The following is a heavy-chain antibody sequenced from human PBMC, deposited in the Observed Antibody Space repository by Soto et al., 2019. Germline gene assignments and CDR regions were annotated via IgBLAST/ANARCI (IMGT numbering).Heavy chain of an antibody. CDR3: ARDIVVVPAPSPGAVTTWTFCFAP. V-gene: IGHV1-18*01. J-gene: IGHJ5*02. CDR2: ISAYNGNT. D-gene: IGHD2-2*01. CDR1: GYTFTSYG. Sequence: ASVKVSCKASGYTFTSYGISWVRQAPGQGLEWMGWISAYNGNTNYAQKLQGRVTMTTDTSTSTAYMELRSLRSDDTAVYYCARDIVVVPAPSPGAVTTWTFCFAPWGHGTLVTVSS.